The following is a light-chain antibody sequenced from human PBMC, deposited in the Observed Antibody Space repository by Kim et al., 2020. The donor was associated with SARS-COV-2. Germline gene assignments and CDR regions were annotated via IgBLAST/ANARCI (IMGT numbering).Light chain of an antibody. CDR2: RNS. CDR1: SSNIGSIYD. Sequence: RVTISCTGSSSNIGSIYDVHWYQQLPGTAPKLLIYRNSNRPSGVPDRFSGSKSGTSASLVITGLQAEDEADYYCQSYDSSLSGYVFGTGTKVTVL. V-gene: IGLV1-40*01. CDR3: QSYDSSLSGYV. J-gene: IGLJ1*01.